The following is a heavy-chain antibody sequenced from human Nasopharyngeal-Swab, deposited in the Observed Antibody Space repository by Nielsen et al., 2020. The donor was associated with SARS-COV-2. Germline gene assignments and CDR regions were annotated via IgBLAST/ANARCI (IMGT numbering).Heavy chain of an antibody. J-gene: IGHJ3*02. CDR1: GFTFSSYA. D-gene: IGHD2-2*01. CDR2: ISGSGGST. Sequence: GGSLRLSCAASGFTFSSYAMSWVRQAPGKGLEWVSAISGSGGSTYYADSVKGRFTISRDNAKNSLYLQMNSLRAEDTAVYYCARDPTSTNIVVVPATNKGAFDIWGQGTMVTVSS. V-gene: IGHV3-23*01. CDR3: ARDPTSTNIVVVPATNKGAFDI.